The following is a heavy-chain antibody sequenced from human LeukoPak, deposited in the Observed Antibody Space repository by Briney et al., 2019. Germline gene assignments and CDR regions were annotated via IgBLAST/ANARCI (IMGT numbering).Heavy chain of an antibody. D-gene: IGHD3-10*01. CDR2: IRYDGSNK. J-gene: IGHJ3*01. Sequence: PGGSLRLSCAASGFSLSDHWMHWVRQAPGKGLEWVAFIRYDGSNKYYADSVKGRFTISRDKSKNTLSLQMNSLRAEDTGVYYCAKDPGELWGQGTMVTVSS. V-gene: IGHV3-30*02. CDR1: GFSLSDHW. CDR3: AKDPGEL.